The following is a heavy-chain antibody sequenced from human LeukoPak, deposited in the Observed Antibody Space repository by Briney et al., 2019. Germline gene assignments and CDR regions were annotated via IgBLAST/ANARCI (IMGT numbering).Heavy chain of an antibody. CDR1: GFIFSNYA. V-gene: IGHV3-23*01. CDR2: ISGSGGST. D-gene: IGHD2-2*01. CDR3: ARAGAYCSSTSCYGPAYY. J-gene: IGHJ4*02. Sequence: PGGSLRLSCAASGFIFSNYAMTWVRQAPGKGLEWVSVISGSGGSTYYADSVKGRFTISRDNAKNSLYLQMNSLRTEDTAVYYCARAGAYCSSTSCYGPAYYWGQGTLVTVSS.